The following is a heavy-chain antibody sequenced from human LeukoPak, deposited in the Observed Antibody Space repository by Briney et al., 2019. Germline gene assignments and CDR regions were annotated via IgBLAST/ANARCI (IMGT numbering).Heavy chain of an antibody. CDR2: TYYRSKWYN. Sequence: SQTLSLTCAISGDSVSSNSAAWNWIRQSPSRGLEWLGRTYYRSKWYNDYAVSVKSRITINPDTSKNQFSLQLNSVTPEDTAVYYCARVARDRIAVAGGYFDYWGQGTLVTVS. J-gene: IGHJ4*02. D-gene: IGHD6-19*01. V-gene: IGHV6-1*01. CDR1: GDSVSSNSAA. CDR3: ARVARDRIAVAGGYFDY.